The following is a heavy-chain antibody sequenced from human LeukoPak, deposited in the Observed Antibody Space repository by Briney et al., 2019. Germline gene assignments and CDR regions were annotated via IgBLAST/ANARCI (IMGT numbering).Heavy chain of an antibody. CDR3: AGVPAATGSWFDP. Sequence: SETLSLTCTVSGGSISTGGYYWSWIRQHPGQGLEWIGYIYYSGSTYYNPSLKSRVTISVDTSKNQLSLKLSSVTAVDTAVYYCAGVPAATGSWFDPWGQGTLVTVSS. V-gene: IGHV4-31*03. CDR1: GGSISTGGYY. D-gene: IGHD2-2*01. CDR2: IYYSGST. J-gene: IGHJ5*02.